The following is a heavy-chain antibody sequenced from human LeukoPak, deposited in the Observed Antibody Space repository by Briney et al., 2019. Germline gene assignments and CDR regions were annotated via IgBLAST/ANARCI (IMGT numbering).Heavy chain of an antibody. CDR2: IYYGGST. Sequence: SETLSLTCTVSGGSISSNNHYWGWIRQPPGKGLEWIGSIYYGGSTYYNPSLKSRVTISVDTSKNQFSLKLSSVTAADTAVYYCARVGRSRHDYGDARDVFDIWGQGTMVTVSS. D-gene: IGHD4-17*01. CDR3: ARVGRSRHDYGDARDVFDI. CDR1: GGSISSNNHY. J-gene: IGHJ3*02. V-gene: IGHV4-39*01.